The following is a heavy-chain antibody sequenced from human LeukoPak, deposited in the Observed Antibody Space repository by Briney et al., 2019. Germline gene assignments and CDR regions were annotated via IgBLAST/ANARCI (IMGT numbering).Heavy chain of an antibody. CDR3: AKANSPPNDGSIDY. D-gene: IGHD2-2*03. Sequence: GGSLRLSCAASGFTFSSYAMSWVRQAPGKGLEWVSAISGSGGSTYYADSVKGRFTISRDNSKNTLYLQMNSLRAEDTAVYYCAKANSPPNDGSIDYWGQGTLVTVSS. CDR2: ISGSGGST. J-gene: IGHJ4*02. CDR1: GFTFSSYA. V-gene: IGHV3-23*01.